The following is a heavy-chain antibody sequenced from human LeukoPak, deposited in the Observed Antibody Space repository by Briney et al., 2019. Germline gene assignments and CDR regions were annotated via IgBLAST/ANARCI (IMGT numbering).Heavy chain of an antibody. J-gene: IGHJ4*02. D-gene: IGHD5-18*01. Sequence: SETLSLACTVSGGSISSYYWTWIRLPPGKGLEWIGYIYYTGATYYNPSLKSRVTISLDTSKNQFSLKLSSVTAADAAVYYCARAGYSYNTGYYFDYWGQGALVTVFS. V-gene: IGHV4-59*01. CDR1: GGSISSYY. CDR2: IYYTGAT. CDR3: ARAGYSYNTGYYFDY.